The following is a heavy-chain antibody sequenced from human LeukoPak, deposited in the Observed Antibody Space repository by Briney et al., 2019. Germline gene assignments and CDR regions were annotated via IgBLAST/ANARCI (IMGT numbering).Heavy chain of an antibody. D-gene: IGHD3-22*01. CDR2: INHSGST. J-gene: IGHJ4*02. Sequence: PSETPALTCAVYGGAFSGYYWSWIRQPPRKGLGWVWGINHSGSTNYNPSLKSRVTISVDTSKNQFSLKLSSVTAADTAVYYCARDYYDSSGYSRRLDYWGQGTLVTVSS. CDR1: GGAFSGYY. V-gene: IGHV4-34*01. CDR3: ARDYYDSSGYSRRLDY.